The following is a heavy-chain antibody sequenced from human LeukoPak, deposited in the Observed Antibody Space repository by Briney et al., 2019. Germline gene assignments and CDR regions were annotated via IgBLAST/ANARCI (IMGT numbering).Heavy chain of an antibody. D-gene: IGHD3-22*01. CDR2: IYYSGST. J-gene: IGHJ4*02. V-gene: IGHV4-59*01. Sequence: SETLSLTCTVSGGSISSYYWSWIRQPPGKGLEWIGYIYYSGSTNYEPSLKSRVTISVETSKNQFSLKLRSVTAADTAVYYCARVTGYMIEDHFDYWGQGTLVTVSS. CDR1: GGSISSYY. CDR3: ARVTGYMIEDHFDY.